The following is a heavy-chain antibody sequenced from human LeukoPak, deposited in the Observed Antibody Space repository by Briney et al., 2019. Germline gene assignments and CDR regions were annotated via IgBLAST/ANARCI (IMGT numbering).Heavy chain of an antibody. CDR2: IYSSGST. D-gene: IGHD5-12*01. V-gene: IGHV4-59*01. CDR3: ARGGAHSGYEFDC. CDR1: GVSITSYY. Sequence: SEILSLTCTVSGVSITSYYWAWIRQPPGKGLERIGHIYSSGSTSYNPSLESRVVMSVDTSTNQFSLKLNSVTAADTAVYYCARGGAHSGYEFDCWGQGTLVTVSS. J-gene: IGHJ4*02.